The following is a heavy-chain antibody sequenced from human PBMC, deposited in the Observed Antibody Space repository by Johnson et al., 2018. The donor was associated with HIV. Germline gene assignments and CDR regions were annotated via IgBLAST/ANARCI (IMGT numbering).Heavy chain of an antibody. Sequence: EVQLVESGGGVVRPVGSLRLSCAASGFTFDDYGMSWVRQVAGKGLEWVSGINWNGGSTGYADSVKGRFTISRDNAKKHLYLQMNSLRAEDTAVYYCARDRGSSSLDAFDIWGQGTMVTVSS. CDR3: ARDRGSSSLDAFDI. J-gene: IGHJ3*02. V-gene: IGHV3-20*04. D-gene: IGHD6-6*01. CDR1: GFTFDDYG. CDR2: INWNGGST.